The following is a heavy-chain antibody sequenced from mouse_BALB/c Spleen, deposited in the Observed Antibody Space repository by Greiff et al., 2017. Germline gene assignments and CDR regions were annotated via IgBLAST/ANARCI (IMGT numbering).Heavy chain of an antibody. CDR1: GFSLTSYG. V-gene: IGHV2-2*02. CDR2: IWSGGST. CDR3: ASPYYSYAMDY. Sequence: VMLVESGPGLVQPSQSLSITCTVSGFSLTSYGVHWVRQSPGKGLEWLGVIWSGGSTDYNAAFISRLSISKDNSKSQVFFKMNSLQANDTAIYYCASPYYSYAMDYWGQGTSVTVSS. J-gene: IGHJ4*01. D-gene: IGHD1-1*02.